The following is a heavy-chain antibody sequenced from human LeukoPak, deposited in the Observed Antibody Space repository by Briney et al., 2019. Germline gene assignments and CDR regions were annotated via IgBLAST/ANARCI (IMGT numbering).Heavy chain of an antibody. J-gene: IGHJ3*02. CDR2: ISWNSGVT. CDR1: GFIFGDFA. Sequence: GGSLRLSCAASGFIFGDFAMNWVRHRPGKGLEWVSGISWNSGVTDYAVSVRGRFTISRDNTKNSLFLQMNSLTVDDMALYYCVKDGPMGYSSSWYDIWGQGTMVTVSS. V-gene: IGHV3-9*03. CDR3: VKDGPMGYSSSWYDI. D-gene: IGHD6-13*01.